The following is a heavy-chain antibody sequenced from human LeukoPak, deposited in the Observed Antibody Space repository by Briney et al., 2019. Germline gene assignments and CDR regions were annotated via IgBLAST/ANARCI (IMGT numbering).Heavy chain of an antibody. D-gene: IGHD3-10*01. J-gene: IGHJ4*02. CDR3: ASLRRVTYYYGSGGYYDY. V-gene: IGHV4-34*01. CDR1: GGSFSGYY. Sequence: SGTLSLTCAVYGGSFSGYYWNWVRQPPGKGLEWIGETDHGGSAKYNPSLKSRVTISVDTSKNQFSLKLSSVTAADTAVYYCASLRRVTYYYGSGGYYDYWGQGTLVTVSS. CDR2: TDHGGSA.